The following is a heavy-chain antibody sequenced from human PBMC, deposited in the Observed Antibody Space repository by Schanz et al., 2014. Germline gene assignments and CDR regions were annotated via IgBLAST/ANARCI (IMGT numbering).Heavy chain of an antibody. CDR2: ISGRDGST. J-gene: IGHJ4*02. D-gene: IGHD3-16*01. V-gene: IGHV3-23*01. CDR3: TKGRTFGR. Sequence: EVQLLESGGGLVQPGGSLRLSCAASGFTFSSYAMTWVRQAPGMGLEWVSAISGRDGSTYYADSVRGRFTVSRDNAKNSVYLQMNGLRVEDTAVYYCTKGRTFGRWGQGTLXTVSS. CDR1: GFTFSSYA.